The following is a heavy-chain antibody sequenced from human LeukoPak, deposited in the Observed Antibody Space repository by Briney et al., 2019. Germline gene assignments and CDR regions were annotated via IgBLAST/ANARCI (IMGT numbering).Heavy chain of an antibody. CDR1: GFTFDDYA. V-gene: IGHV3-43D*03. CDR3: AKPHFDY. CDR2: ISWDGGST. J-gene: IGHJ4*02. Sequence: GGSLRLSCAASGFTFDDYAMHWVRQAPGKCLEWVSLISWDGGSTYYADSVKGRFTISRDNSKNTLYLQMNSLRAEDTAVYYCAKPHFDYWGQGTLVTVSS.